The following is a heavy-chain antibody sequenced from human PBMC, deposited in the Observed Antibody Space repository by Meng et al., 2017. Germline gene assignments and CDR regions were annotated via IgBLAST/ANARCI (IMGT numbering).Heavy chain of an antibody. D-gene: IGHD6-19*01. J-gene: IGHJ5*02. CDR3: ARDRGSGWSKGA. CDR1: GYTFTGYY. CDR2: INPNSGGT. Sequence: QVQLVQSGADVKKPGASGKVSCKASGYTFTGYYMHWVRQAPGQGLEWMGRINPNSGGTDYAQKFQGRVTVTRDTSITTAYMELSRLRSDDTAVYYCARDRGSGWSKGAWGQGTLVTVSS. V-gene: IGHV1-2*06.